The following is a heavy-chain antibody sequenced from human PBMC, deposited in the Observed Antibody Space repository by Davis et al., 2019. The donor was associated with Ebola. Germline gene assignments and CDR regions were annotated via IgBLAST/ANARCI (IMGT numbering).Heavy chain of an antibody. CDR1: GFNFRSYG. J-gene: IGHJ6*02. V-gene: IGHV3-33*06. D-gene: IGHD3-3*01. Sequence: PGGSLRLSCAASGFNFRSYGMHWVRQAPDKGLEWVAVIWYDGSRKYYGDSVKGRFTISRDNSKNTLYLQMNSLRAEETAVYYCAKDFSRWSTQYGMDVWGQGTTVTVSS. CDR2: IWYDGSRK. CDR3: AKDFSRWSTQYGMDV.